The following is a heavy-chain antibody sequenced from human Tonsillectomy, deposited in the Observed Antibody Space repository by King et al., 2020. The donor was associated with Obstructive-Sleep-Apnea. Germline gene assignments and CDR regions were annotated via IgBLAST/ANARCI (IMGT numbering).Heavy chain of an antibody. CDR3: ARVRVGMDCSSTSCSPSFDY. V-gene: IGHV4-31*03. CDR2: IYYSGST. CDR1: GGSIRSGGYY. D-gene: IGHD2-2*01. Sequence: VQLQESGPGLVKPSQTLSLTCTVSGGSIRSGGYYWSWIRQHPGKGLEGIGYIYYSGSTYYNPSLKRRVTISVDTSKNQFSLKLSSVTAADTAVYYCARVRVGMDCSSTSCSPSFDYWGQGTLVTVSS. J-gene: IGHJ4*02.